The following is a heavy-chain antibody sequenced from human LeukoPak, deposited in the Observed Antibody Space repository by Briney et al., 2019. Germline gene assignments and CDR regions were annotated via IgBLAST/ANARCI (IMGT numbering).Heavy chain of an antibody. J-gene: IGHJ4*02. V-gene: IGHV3-30*02. CDR1: GFTFSTYG. D-gene: IGHD5-18*01. Sequence: GGSLRLSCVASGFTFSTYGMHWVRQAPGRGLEWVAFIWYDGSNKYYADSVKGRFTISRDNSKNTLSLQVNSLRPEDTAMYYCAKSYGYGYDYWGQGALVTVSS. CDR2: IWYDGSNK. CDR3: AKSYGYGYDY.